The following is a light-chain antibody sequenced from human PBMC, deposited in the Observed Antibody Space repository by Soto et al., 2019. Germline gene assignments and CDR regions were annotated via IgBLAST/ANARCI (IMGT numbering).Light chain of an antibody. Sequence: ETVMTQSPATLSVSPGERATLSCRASQSVNSNLAWYQQKPGQAPRLLIYGASTRATGIPARFSGSGSGTDFILNISSLQSEDFAGYYCQQYNNWPPWTFGQGTKVEIK. CDR1: QSVNSN. CDR2: GAS. V-gene: IGKV3-15*01. CDR3: QQYNNWPPWT. J-gene: IGKJ1*01.